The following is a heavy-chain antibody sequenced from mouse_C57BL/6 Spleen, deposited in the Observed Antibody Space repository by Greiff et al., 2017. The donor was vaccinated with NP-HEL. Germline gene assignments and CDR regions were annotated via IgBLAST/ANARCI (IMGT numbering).Heavy chain of an antibody. CDR1: GFTFSDYG. D-gene: IGHD2-2*01. CDR2: ISSGSSTI. V-gene: IGHV5-17*01. J-gene: IGHJ3*01. CDR3: ARGYARAY. Sequence: VQLKESGGGLVKPGGSLKLSCAASGFTFSDYGMHWVRQAPEKGLEWVAYISSGSSTIYYADTVKGRFTISRDNAKNTLFRQMTSLRSEDTAMYYCARGYARAYWGQGTLVTVSA.